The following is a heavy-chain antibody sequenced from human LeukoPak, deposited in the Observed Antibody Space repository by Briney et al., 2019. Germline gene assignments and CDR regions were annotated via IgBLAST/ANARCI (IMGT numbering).Heavy chain of an antibody. CDR2: ISSSSSYI. CDR1: GFTFSSYS. Sequence: GGSLRLSCAASGFTFSSYSMNWVRQAPGKGLEWVSSISSSSSYIYYADSVKGRFTISRDNAKNSLYLQMNSLRAEDTAVYYCAKDIRGWYYYYYGMDVWGQGTTVTVSS. V-gene: IGHV3-21*01. D-gene: IGHD6-19*01. CDR3: AKDIRGWYYYYYGMDV. J-gene: IGHJ6*02.